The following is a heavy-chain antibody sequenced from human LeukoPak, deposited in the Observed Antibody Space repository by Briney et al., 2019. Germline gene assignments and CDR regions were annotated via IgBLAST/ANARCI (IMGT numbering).Heavy chain of an antibody. CDR3: ARDLYCSGGTCYPTQRAFDI. V-gene: IGHV3-23*01. CDR1: GFTFSSYS. J-gene: IGHJ3*02. Sequence: GGSLRLSCAASGFTFSSYSMNWVRQAPGKGLEWVSAIMGSGATTYYADSVKGRFTISRDNSKNTLYLQMNSLRAEDTAVYYCARDLYCSGGTCYPTQRAFDIWGQGTMVTVSS. D-gene: IGHD2-15*01. CDR2: IMGSGATT.